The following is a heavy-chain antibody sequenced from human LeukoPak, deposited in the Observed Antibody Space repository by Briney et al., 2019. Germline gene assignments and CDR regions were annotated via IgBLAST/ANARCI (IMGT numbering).Heavy chain of an antibody. D-gene: IGHD2/OR15-2a*01. J-gene: IGHJ4*02. CDR3: ARVLEATHFDY. CDR1: GDTFTNYP. Sequence: SVKVSCKASGDTFTNYPISWVRQAPGQGLEWMGGIIPIFNTTNHAQKFQGRVTITTDESTSTAFMELTSLRFEDTAVYYCARVLEATHFDYWGQGTLVTVSS. CDR2: IIPIFNTT. V-gene: IGHV1-69*05.